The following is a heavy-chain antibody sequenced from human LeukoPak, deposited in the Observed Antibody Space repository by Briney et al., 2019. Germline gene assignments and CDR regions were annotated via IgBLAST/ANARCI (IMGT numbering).Heavy chain of an antibody. CDR3: ARGSTGWYTY. V-gene: IGHV5-51*01. CDR2: IYPDDSRT. J-gene: IGHJ4*02. D-gene: IGHD6-19*01. Sequence: GEFLKISCKGSGYSFTSYWIGWVRQMPGKGLEWMGVIYPDDSRTTYSPSFQGQVTISADKSISTAYLQWSSLKASDTAMYYCARGSTGWYTYWGQGTLVTVSS. CDR1: GYSFTSYW.